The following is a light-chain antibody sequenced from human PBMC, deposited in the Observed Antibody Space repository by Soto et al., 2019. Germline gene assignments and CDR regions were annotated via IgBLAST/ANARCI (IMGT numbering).Light chain of an antibody. J-gene: IGLJ2*01. CDR2: DVS. V-gene: IGLV2-14*01. CDR1: SSDIGGYNY. Sequence: QSALTPPASVSGSPGQSITISCTGTSSDIGGYNYVSWYQQHPGKAPKLMIYDVSNRPSGVSNRFSGSKSGNTASLTISGLQAEDEADYYCSSQAVSSTLVFGGGTKLTVL. CDR3: SSQAVSSTLV.